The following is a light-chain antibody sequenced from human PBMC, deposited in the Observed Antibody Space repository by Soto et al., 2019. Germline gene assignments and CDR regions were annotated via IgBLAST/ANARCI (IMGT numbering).Light chain of an antibody. CDR1: QSVRSNY. Sequence: EIVLTQSPATLSLSPGERATLSCRTSQSVRSNYLAWYQQKPGQAPRLLISGASGRATGIPDRFSGSGSGTDFTLTISRLEPEDFAVYYCQQYGSSPYTFGQGTKLEI. V-gene: IGKV3-20*01. CDR3: QQYGSSPYT. J-gene: IGKJ2*01. CDR2: GAS.